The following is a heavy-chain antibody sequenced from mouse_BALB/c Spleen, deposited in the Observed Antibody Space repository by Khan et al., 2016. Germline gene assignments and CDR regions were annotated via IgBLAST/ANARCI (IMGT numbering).Heavy chain of an antibody. CDR1: GFSITGFA. J-gene: IGHJ3*01. D-gene: IGHD2-4*01. CDR2: IWGDGSI. V-gene: IGHV2-6-7*01. CDR3: ASSYDYDGGFAY. Sequence: QVQLKESGPGLVAPSQSLSITCTVSGFSITGFAVNWVRQPPGKGLEWLGVIWGDGSIDNESALKSRLSISKDNSKSQVFLKMNSLQTDDTSRYYCASSYDYDGGFAYWGQGTLVTVSA.